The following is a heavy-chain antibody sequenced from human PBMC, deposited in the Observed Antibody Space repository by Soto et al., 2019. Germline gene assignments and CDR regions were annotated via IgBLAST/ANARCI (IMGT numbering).Heavy chain of an antibody. D-gene: IGHD6-6*01. CDR2: IDSDGSST. Sequence: EVQLVESGGGLVQPGGSLRVSCAASGFTFGSYWMNWVRQAPGKGLVWVSRIDSDGSSTTYAGSVKGRFTTSRDNAKNTLYLQMSSLRVEDMAVYYCARGRPYGMDVCGQGTTVTVSS. CDR1: GFTFGSYW. V-gene: IGHV3-74*01. CDR3: ARGRPYGMDV. J-gene: IGHJ6*02.